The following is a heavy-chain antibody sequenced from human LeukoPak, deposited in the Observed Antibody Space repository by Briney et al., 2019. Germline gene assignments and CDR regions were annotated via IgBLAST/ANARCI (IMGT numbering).Heavy chain of an antibody. CDR3: ARDSYYYGTDY. CDR2: IYYSGSI. CDR1: GYPISSGYY. J-gene: IGHJ4*02. Sequence: SETLSLTCTVSGYPISSGYYWGWIRQPPGKGLEWIGYIYYSGSINYNPSLKSRVTISVDTSKNQFSLKLSSVTAADTAVYYCARDSYYYGTDYWGQGTLVTVSS. V-gene: IGHV4-38-2*02. D-gene: IGHD3-10*01.